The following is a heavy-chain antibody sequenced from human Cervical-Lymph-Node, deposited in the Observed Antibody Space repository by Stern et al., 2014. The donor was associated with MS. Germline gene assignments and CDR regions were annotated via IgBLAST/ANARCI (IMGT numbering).Heavy chain of an antibody. CDR2: LQQDGSER. D-gene: IGHD2-15*01. J-gene: IGHJ6*02. CDR3: ARDCGSGSCYQTQYYYGVDV. CDR1: GFSLSSYW. Sequence: VQLVESGGGLVQPGGSLRLSCAGSGFSLSSYWMSWVRQAPGKGPALVATLQQDGSERYYVDSVKGRFTISRDNSKNSVFLQMNSLRVDDTSVYYCARDCGSGSCYQTQYYYGVDVWGQGTTVIVSS. V-gene: IGHV3-7*01.